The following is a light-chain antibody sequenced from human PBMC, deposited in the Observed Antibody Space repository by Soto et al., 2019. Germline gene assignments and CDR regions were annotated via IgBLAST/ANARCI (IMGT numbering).Light chain of an antibody. V-gene: IGLV2-14*01. Sequence: QSALTQPASVSGSPGQSITISCTGTSSDVGGYNYVSWYQQHPGKAPKLMIYEVSNRPSGVSNRFSGSKSGNTASLTISGLQAEDEDDYYCSSSTSSSTVVFGGGTKVTVL. J-gene: IGLJ2*01. CDR1: SSDVGGYNY. CDR3: SSSTSSSTVV. CDR2: EVS.